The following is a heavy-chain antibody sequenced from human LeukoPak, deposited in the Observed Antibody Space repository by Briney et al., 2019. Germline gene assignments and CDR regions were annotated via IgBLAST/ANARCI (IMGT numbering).Heavy chain of an antibody. CDR2: ISHDGSKR. J-gene: IGHJ4*02. CDR3: AKGLYGLPDY. CDR1: GFTFRSYG. V-gene: IGHV3-30*18. D-gene: IGHD4-17*01. Sequence: GRSLTLSCAASGFTFRSYGMHWVRKAPGKGLEWVAVISHDGSKRSYGDAVKGRFTISRDNSENTVFLQMNSLRAEDTAVYYCAKGLYGLPDYWGQGTLVTVSS.